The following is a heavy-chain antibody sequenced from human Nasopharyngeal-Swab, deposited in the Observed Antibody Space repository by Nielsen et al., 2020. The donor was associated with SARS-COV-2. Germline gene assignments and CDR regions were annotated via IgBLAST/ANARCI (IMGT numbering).Heavy chain of an antibody. J-gene: IGHJ4*02. V-gene: IGHV3-9*01. D-gene: IGHD3-22*01. CDR1: GFTFDDYA. CDR3: AKLYDSSGYNDY. CDR2: ISWNSGSI. Sequence: GGCLRLSCAASGFTFDDYAMHWVRQAPGKGLEWVSGISWNSGSIGYADSVKGRFTISRDNAKNSLYLQMNSLRAEDTALYYCAKLYDSSGYNDYWGQGTLVTVSS.